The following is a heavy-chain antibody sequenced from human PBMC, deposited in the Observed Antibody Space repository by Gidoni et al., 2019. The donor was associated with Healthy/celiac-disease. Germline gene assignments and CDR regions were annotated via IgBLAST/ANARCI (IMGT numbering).Heavy chain of an antibody. V-gene: IGHV3-21*01. J-gene: IGHJ4*02. Sequence: EVQLVESGGGLVKPGGSLRLSCAASGFTFSSYSMNWVRQAPGKGLEWVSSISSSSSYIYYADSVKGRFTISRDNAKNSLYLQMNSLRAEDTAVYYCARDDKRDTAPRYWGQGTLVTVSS. CDR1: GFTFSSYS. D-gene: IGHD5-18*01. CDR3: ARDDKRDTAPRY. CDR2: ISSSSSYI.